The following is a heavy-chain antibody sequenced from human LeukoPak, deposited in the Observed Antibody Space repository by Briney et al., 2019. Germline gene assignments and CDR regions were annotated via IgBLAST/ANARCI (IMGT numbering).Heavy chain of an antibody. CDR1: GFTFDDYA. J-gene: IGHJ4*02. CDR2: IGWNSGGI. CDR3: AKDGMTTSKVY. V-gene: IGHV3-9*01. D-gene: IGHD4-17*01. Sequence: PGRSLRLSCAASGFTFDDYAMHWVRQAPGKGLEWVSGIGWNSGGIVYADSVKGRFTISRDNSKNTLYLQMNSLRAEDTAVYYCAKDGMTTSKVYWGQGTLVTVSS.